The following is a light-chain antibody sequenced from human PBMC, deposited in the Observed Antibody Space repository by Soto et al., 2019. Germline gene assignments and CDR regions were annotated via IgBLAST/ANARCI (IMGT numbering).Light chain of an antibody. CDR3: QQSDSLPIT. CDR2: EAS. V-gene: IGKV1-33*01. J-gene: IGKJ5*01. Sequence: DIPMTQSPSSLSASVGDRVTITCRASQDISNYLNWYQQRPGKAPKLLIYEASNLERGVPSRFSGSRSGTHFTFAITSLQPEDVATYYCQQSDSLPITFGQGTRLEI. CDR1: QDISNY.